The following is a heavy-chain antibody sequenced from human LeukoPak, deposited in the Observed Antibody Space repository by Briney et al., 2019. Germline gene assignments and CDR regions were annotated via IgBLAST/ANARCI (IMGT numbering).Heavy chain of an antibody. V-gene: IGHV3-23*01. CDR1: GFTFSSYA. D-gene: IGHD2-2*01. Sequence: LGGSLRLSCAASGFTFSSYAMSWVRQAPGKGLEWVSATSGSGGNTYYADSVKGRFTISRDNSKNTLYLQMDSLRAEDTAVYYCAKSDRFRVHCSSTSCYGWYFDLWGRGTLVTVSS. CDR3: AKSDRFRVHCSSTSCYGWYFDL. CDR2: TSGSGGNT. J-gene: IGHJ2*01.